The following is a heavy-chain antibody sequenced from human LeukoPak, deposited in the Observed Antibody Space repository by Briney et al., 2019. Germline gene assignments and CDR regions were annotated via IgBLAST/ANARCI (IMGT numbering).Heavy chain of an antibody. D-gene: IGHD2-2*02. CDR1: GYTFTDYA. V-gene: IGHV1-3*01. CDR3: ARDLGYTLSY. CDR2: ISAGSGNT. Sequence: ASVKVSCKASGYTFTDYAIHWVRQAPGQRLEWMGWISAGSGNTKYSRSLQGRVTITRDTSASTAYMELRSLRSEDTAVYCCARDLGYTLSYWGQGTPVTVSS. J-gene: IGHJ4*02.